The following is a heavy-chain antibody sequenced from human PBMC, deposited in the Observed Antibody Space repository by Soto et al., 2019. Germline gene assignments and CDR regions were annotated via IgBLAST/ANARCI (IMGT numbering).Heavy chain of an antibody. Sequence: DVQLVESGGGLVQPGGSLRLSCTASGFSFSRYYMQWVRQAPGKGLVWVSHINSDGTSTTLADSVKGRFTISRDNAKNTLYLQMNSLRVEDTAVYYCVRDNYGVDYWGRGTLVTVSS. D-gene: IGHD3-16*01. V-gene: IGHV3-74*03. CDR3: VRDNYGVDY. CDR2: INSDGTST. J-gene: IGHJ4*02. CDR1: GFSFSRYY.